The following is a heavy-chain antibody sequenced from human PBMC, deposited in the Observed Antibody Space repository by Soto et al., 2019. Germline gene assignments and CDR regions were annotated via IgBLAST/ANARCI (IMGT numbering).Heavy chain of an antibody. CDR3: ARFIWYFDL. CDR1: GSSISSYY. J-gene: IGHJ2*01. V-gene: IGHV4-59*08. Sequence: QVQLQESGPGLVQPSETLSLTCTGSGSSISSYYWSWIRQPPGKGLEWIGYISYSGSNNYKPSLKSRVTISVDTSKRQSSLMLSAVTAADTAVYYFARFIWYFDLWGRGTLVTVSS. CDR2: ISYSGSN.